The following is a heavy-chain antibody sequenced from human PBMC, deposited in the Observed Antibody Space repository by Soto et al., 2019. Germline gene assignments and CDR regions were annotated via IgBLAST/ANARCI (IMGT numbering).Heavy chain of an antibody. D-gene: IGHD5-12*01. Sequence: QVQLVESGGGVVQPGRSLRLSCAASGFTFSSYGMHWVRQAPGKGLEWVAVIWYDGSNKYYADSVKGRFTISRDNSKNTLYLQMNSLRAEDTAVYYCARGIVATIGHITQHFDYWGQGTLVTVSS. J-gene: IGHJ4*02. V-gene: IGHV3-33*01. CDR1: GFTFSSYG. CDR3: ARGIVATIGHITQHFDY. CDR2: IWYDGSNK.